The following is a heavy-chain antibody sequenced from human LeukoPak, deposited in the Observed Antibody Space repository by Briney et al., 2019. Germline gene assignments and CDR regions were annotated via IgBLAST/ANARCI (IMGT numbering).Heavy chain of an antibody. D-gene: IGHD6-19*01. Sequence: SETLSLTCNVSGASMSNYYWVWIRQPPGKGLEWIGSIYHSGTTYSGSTYYNPSLKSRVTISLDTSKNQFSLKVGSMAAADTAVYYCARVPFVAGTLGAFDYWGQGTLVTVSS. CDR3: ARVPFVAGTLGAFDY. CDR1: GASMSNYY. CDR2: IYHSGTTYSGST. V-gene: IGHV4-39*07. J-gene: IGHJ4*02.